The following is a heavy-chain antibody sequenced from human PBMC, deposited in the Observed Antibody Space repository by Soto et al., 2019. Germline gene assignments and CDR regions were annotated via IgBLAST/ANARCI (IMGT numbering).Heavy chain of an antibody. J-gene: IGHJ6*02. V-gene: IGHV1-69*12. CDR3: AGWGDIVLVPAASNYYYDMDV. D-gene: IGHD2-2*01. Sequence: QVQLVQSGAEVKKPGSSVKVSCKASGGTFSSYAISWVRQAPGQGLEWMGGSIPIFGTANYAQKFQGRVTMTADESTSTAYMEQSSLRSEDTAVYYGAGWGDIVLVPAASNYYYDMDVWGQGTTVTVSS. CDR1: GGTFSSYA. CDR2: SIPIFGTA.